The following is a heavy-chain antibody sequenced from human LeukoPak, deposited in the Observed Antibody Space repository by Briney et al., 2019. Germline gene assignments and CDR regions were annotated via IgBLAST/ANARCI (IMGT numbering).Heavy chain of an antibody. Sequence: GGSLRLSCAASGFTFSSYGMNWVRQAPGKGLEWVSFISSSSSTIYYADSVKGRFTISRDNAKNSLYLQMNSLRAEDTAVYYCARDRGGSYSAIDYWGQGTLVTVSS. D-gene: IGHD1-26*01. CDR1: GFTFSSYG. J-gene: IGHJ4*02. CDR2: ISSSSSTI. V-gene: IGHV3-48*04. CDR3: ARDRGGSYSAIDY.